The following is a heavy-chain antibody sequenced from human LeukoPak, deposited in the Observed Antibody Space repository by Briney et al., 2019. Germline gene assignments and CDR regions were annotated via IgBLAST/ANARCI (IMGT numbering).Heavy chain of an antibody. D-gene: IGHD3-22*01. CDR2: ISGSGGST. J-gene: IGHJ3*02. CDR3: ATRDSSGSPRI. Sequence: QSGGSLRLSCAASGFTFSSYAMSWVRQAPGKGLEWVSAISGSGGSTYYADSVKGRFTISRDNSNNTLYLQMNSLRAEDTAVHYCATRDSSGSPRIWGQGTMVTVSS. CDR1: GFTFSSYA. V-gene: IGHV3-23*01.